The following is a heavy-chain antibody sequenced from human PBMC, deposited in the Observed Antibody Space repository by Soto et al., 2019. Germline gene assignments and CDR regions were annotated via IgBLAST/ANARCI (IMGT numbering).Heavy chain of an antibody. CDR2: IIPILGIA. Sequence: GASVKVSCKASGGTFSSYTISWVRQAPGQGLEWMGRIIPILGIANYAQKFQGRVTITADKSTSTAYMELSSLRSEDTAVYYCASLSMNHPGFDYWGQGTLVTVSS. CDR3: ASLSMNHPGFDY. CDR1: GGTFSSYT. J-gene: IGHJ4*02. V-gene: IGHV1-69*02. D-gene: IGHD2-21*01.